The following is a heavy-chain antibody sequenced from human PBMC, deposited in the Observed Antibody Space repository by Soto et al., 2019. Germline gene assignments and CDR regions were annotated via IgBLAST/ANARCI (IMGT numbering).Heavy chain of an antibody. D-gene: IGHD4-17*01. V-gene: IGHV4-30-2*01. Sequence: QLQLQESGSGLVKPSQTLSLTCAVSGGSIRSGGYSWSWIRKPPGKGLEWIGYIYHSGSTYYNPSLKSRVTISVDRSKNQISLKLSSVTAADTSVYSCDRGMTTVTTFDYWGHGTLVTVSS. CDR3: DRGMTTVTTFDY. J-gene: IGHJ4*01. CDR1: GGSIRSGGYS. CDR2: IYHSGST.